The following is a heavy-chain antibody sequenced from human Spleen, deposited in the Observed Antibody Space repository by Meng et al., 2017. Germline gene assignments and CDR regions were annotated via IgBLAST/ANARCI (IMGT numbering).Heavy chain of an antibody. CDR1: GYTFTSYH. Sequence: QVQLVQSGAEVTKPGASVKVSCKASGYTFTSYHIHWVRQAPGQGLEWMGIINPIVGSTGYAQKFQGRVTMTRDTSTSTVYMELSSLTSEDTAVYYCAREKPGVCYFDYWGQGTLVTVSS. CDR2: INPIVGST. V-gene: IGHV1-46*01. CDR3: AREKPGVCYFDY. J-gene: IGHJ4*02. D-gene: IGHD2-8*01.